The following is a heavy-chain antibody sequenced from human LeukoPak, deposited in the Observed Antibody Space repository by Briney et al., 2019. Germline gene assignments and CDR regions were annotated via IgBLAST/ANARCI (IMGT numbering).Heavy chain of an antibody. CDR1: GFTVSSNY. V-gene: IGHV3-66*02. D-gene: IGHD3-22*01. CDR2: IYSGGST. Sequence: GGSLRLSCAASGFTVSSNYMSWVRQAPGKGLEWVSVIYSGGSTYYADSVKGRFTISRDNSKNTLYLQMNSLRAEDTAVYYCARVRYYYDSSVSWFDPWGRGTLVTVSS. CDR3: ARVRYYYDSSVSWFDP. J-gene: IGHJ5*02.